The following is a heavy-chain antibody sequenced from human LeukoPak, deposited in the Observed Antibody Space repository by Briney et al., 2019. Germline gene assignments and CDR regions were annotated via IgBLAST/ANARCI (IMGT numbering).Heavy chain of an antibody. Sequence: GGSLRLSCAASGFTFSDYIINWVRQAPGKGLEWISYISSSGSTIYYADSVKGRFTISRDNAKNSLYLQMNSLRAEDTAVYYCARAGYYGSGSGNDYWGQGTLVTVSS. CDR1: GFTFSDYI. J-gene: IGHJ4*02. V-gene: IGHV3-11*01. CDR2: ISSSGSTI. CDR3: ARAGYYGSGSGNDY. D-gene: IGHD3-10*01.